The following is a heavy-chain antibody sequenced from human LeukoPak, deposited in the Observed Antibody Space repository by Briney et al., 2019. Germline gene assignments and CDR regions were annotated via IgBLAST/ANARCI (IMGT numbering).Heavy chain of an antibody. Sequence: ASVKVSCKASGYTFTSYGISWVRQAPGQGLEWMGWISAYNGNTNYAQKLQGRVTMTTDTSTSTAYMELRSLRSDDTAVYYCAREPYYYGSGSFYNFDYWGQGTLVTVSS. V-gene: IGHV1-18*01. J-gene: IGHJ4*02. CDR3: AREPYYYGSGSFYNFDY. CDR2: ISAYNGNT. D-gene: IGHD3-10*01. CDR1: GYTFTSYG.